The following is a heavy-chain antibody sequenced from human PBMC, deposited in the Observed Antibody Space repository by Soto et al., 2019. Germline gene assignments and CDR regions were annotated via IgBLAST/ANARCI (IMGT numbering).Heavy chain of an antibody. V-gene: IGHV4-30-2*01. CDR1: GGSISSGGYS. CDR3: ARVYYDSSGYYSHFDY. Sequence: SETLSLTCAVSGGSISSGGYSWSWIRQPPGKGLEWIGYIYHSGSTYYNPSLKSRVTISVDRSKNQFSLKLSSVTAADTAVYYRARVYYDSSGYYSHFDYWGQGTLVTVSS. D-gene: IGHD3-22*01. J-gene: IGHJ4*02. CDR2: IYHSGST.